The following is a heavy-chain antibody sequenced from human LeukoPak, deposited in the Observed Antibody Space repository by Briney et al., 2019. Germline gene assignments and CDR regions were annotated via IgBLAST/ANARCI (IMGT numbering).Heavy chain of an antibody. CDR1: GGSISGYY. D-gene: IGHD6-13*01. CDR3: ARQLDIAAAYFDY. Sequence: SETLSLTCTVSGGSISGYYWSWIRQPPGKGLEWIGYIYYSGSTNYNPSLKSRVTISGDTSNNQFSLKLSSVTAADTAVFYCARQLDIAAAYFDYWGQGILVTVSS. CDR2: IYYSGST. V-gene: IGHV4-59*08. J-gene: IGHJ4*02.